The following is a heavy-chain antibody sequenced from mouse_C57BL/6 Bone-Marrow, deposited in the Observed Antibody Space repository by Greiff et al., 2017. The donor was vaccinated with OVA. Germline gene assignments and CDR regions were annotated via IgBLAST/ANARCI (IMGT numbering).Heavy chain of an antibody. J-gene: IGHJ3*01. CDR1: GFSFNTYA. V-gene: IGHV10-1*01. CDR3: VRQDGSITGFAY. D-gene: IGHD1-1*01. Sequence: EVQLVESGGGLVQPKGSLKLSCAASGFSFNTYAMNWVRQAPGKGLEWVARIRSKSNNYATYYADSVKDRFTISRDDSESMLYLQMNNLKTEDTAMYYCVRQDGSITGFAYWGQGTLVTVSA. CDR2: IRSKSNNYAT.